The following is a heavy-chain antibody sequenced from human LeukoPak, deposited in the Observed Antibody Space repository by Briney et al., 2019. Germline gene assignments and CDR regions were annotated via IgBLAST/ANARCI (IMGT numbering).Heavy chain of an antibody. V-gene: IGHV3-7*01. Sequence: SGGSLRLSCATSRFTFSSYWMSWVRQAPGKGLEWVANIKQDAGEKYYVESVKGRFTISRDNAKNSLDLQMNSLRAEDTAVYYCARGGGWYATFTCFDYWGQGTLVTVSS. D-gene: IGHD6-19*01. CDR2: IKQDAGEK. CDR3: ARGGGWYATFTCFDY. J-gene: IGHJ4*02. CDR1: RFTFSSYW.